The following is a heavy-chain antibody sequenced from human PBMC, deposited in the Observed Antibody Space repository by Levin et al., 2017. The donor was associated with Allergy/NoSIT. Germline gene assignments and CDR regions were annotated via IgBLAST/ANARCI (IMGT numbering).Heavy chain of an antibody. Sequence: GGSLRLSCAASGFTFDDYAMHWVRQAPGKGLEWVSGISWNSGSIGYADSVKGRFTISRDNAKNSLYLQMNSLRAEDTALYYCAKDLLSSIFGVVTLGYWGQGTLVTVSS. CDR1: GFTFDDYA. CDR2: ISWNSGSI. V-gene: IGHV3-9*01. D-gene: IGHD3-3*01. CDR3: AKDLLSSIFGVVTLGY. J-gene: IGHJ4*02.